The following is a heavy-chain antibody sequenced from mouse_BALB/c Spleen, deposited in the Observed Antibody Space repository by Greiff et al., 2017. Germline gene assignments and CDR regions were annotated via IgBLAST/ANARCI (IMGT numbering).Heavy chain of an antibody. CDR2: IDPANGNT. CDR1: GFNIKDTY. Sequence: VQLQQSGAELVKPGASVKLSCTASGFNIKDTYMHWVKQRPEQGLEWIGRIDPANGNTKYDPKFQGKATITADTSSNTAYLQLSSLTSEDTAVYYCADVLRLPLDYWGQGTTLTVSS. D-gene: IGHD1-2*01. CDR3: ADVLRLPLDY. V-gene: IGHV14-3*02. J-gene: IGHJ2*01.